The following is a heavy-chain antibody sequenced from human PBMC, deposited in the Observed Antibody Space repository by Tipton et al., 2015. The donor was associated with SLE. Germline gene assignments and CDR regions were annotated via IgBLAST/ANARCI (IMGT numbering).Heavy chain of an antibody. J-gene: IGHJ4*02. CDR3: ARCTIFGEGRGAFDS. D-gene: IGHD3-3*01. Sequence: TLSLTCAVYGGSFSYYFWTWIRQSPGKGLEWIGDVNHSGSTDYHPSLKSRVTMSVDTSKNQFSLKLTSVTAADTALYYCARCTIFGEGRGAFDSWGQGTLVTVS. CDR1: GGSFSYYF. V-gene: IGHV4-34*01. CDR2: VNHSGST.